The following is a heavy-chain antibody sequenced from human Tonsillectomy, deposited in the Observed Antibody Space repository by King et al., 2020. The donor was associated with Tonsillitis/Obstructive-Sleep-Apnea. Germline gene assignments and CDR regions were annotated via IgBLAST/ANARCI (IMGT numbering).Heavy chain of an antibody. J-gene: IGHJ3*02. D-gene: IGHD1-7*01. CDR2: INPSGGST. Sequence: VQLVESGAEVKKPGASVKVSCKASGYTFTSYYMHWVRQAPGQGLEWMGIINPSGGSTSYAQKFQGRVTMTRDTSTSTVYMELSSLRSEDTAVYYCARGVTGTHGIDAFDIWGQGTMVTVSS. V-gene: IGHV1-46*01. CDR3: ARGVTGTHGIDAFDI. CDR1: GYTFTSYY.